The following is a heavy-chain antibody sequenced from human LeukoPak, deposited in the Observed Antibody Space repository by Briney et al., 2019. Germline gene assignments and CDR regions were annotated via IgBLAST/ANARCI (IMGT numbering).Heavy chain of an antibody. J-gene: IGHJ5*02. CDR1: GGSFSGYY. V-gene: IGHV4-34*01. Sequence: SETLSLTCAVYGGSFSGYYWSWVRQPPGKGLEWIGEIYHSGSTNYNPSLKSRVTISIDKSKNQFSLKLSSVTAADTAVYYCSRLPDPWGQGTLVTVSS. CDR2: IYHSGST. CDR3: SRLPDP.